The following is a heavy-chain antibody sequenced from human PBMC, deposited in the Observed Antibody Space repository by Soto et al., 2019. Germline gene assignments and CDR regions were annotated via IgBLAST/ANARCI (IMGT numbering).Heavy chain of an antibody. CDR1: GGSISSGGYY. CDR2: IYYSGST. D-gene: IGHD2-21*02. J-gene: IGHJ4*02. Sequence: LCGGSISSGGYYWSWIRQHPGKGLEWIGYIYYSGSTYYNPSLKSRVTISVDTSKNQFSLKLSSVTAADTAVYYCARVFRDYYFDYWGQGTLVTVSS. CDR3: ARVFRDYYFDY. V-gene: IGHV4-31*02.